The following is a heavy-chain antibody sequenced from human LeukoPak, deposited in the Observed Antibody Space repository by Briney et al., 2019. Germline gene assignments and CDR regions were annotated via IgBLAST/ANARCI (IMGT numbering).Heavy chain of an antibody. J-gene: IGHJ4*02. V-gene: IGHV3-74*01. Sequence: GGSLRLSCAAFGFTFSSYWMHWVRQAPGKGLVWVSRIDTDGSFTSYADSVRGRFTISRDNAKNTLYLQMSSLRAEDTAVYYCIRGTVGAPGDDYWGQGTLVTVSS. CDR2: IDTDGSFT. D-gene: IGHD1-26*01. CDR3: IRGTVGAPGDDY. CDR1: GFTFSSYW.